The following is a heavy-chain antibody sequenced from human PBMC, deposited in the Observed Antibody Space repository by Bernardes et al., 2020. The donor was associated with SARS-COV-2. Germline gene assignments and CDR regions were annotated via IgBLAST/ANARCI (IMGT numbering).Heavy chain of an antibody. Sequence: SLRLSCAASGFMFSKYGMHWVRQAPGKGLEWVAIIWNDGSNKYYGDPVKGRFTISRDNSNNVLYLQMNSLRVEDTAVYFCAREQWLEYYFDYWGQGTLVTVTS. CDR3: AREQWLEYYFDY. CDR2: IWNDGSNK. V-gene: IGHV3-33*01. J-gene: IGHJ4*02. CDR1: GFMFSKYG. D-gene: IGHD6-19*01.